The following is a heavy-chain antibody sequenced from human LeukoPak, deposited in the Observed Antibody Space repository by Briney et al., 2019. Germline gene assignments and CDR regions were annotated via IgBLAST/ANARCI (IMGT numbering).Heavy chain of an antibody. D-gene: IGHD5/OR15-5a*01. J-gene: IGHJ4*02. CDR1: GYIFTSYY. CDR3: AKERTPSVDIVSTGRLGYYFDY. V-gene: IGHV1-46*01. Sequence: ASVKVSCKASGYIFTSYYIHWVRQAPGQGLEWIGIINPSGGGTSYAQKFQGRVTMTRDMSTSTVYMEVSSLRSEDTAVYYCAKERTPSVDIVSTGRLGYYFDYWGQGTLVTVSS. CDR2: INPSGGGT.